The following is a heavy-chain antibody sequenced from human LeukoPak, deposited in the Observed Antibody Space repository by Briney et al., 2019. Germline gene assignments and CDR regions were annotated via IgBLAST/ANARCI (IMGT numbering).Heavy chain of an antibody. J-gene: IGHJ3*02. CDR2: ISPSGGT. CDR1: GGPVSGFY. Sequence: SETLSLTCAVYGGPVSGFYWSWIRQAPGKGLEWIGQISPSGGTTYNPSLESRVTISRDTSKKQFSVKVNSVTAADTAVYYCARDGGTGTSHDAFDIWGQGTMVTVSS. V-gene: IGHV4-34*01. CDR3: ARDGGTGTSHDAFDI. D-gene: IGHD1-1*01.